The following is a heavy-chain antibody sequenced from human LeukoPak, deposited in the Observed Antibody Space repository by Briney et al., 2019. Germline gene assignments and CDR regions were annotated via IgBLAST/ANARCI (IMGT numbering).Heavy chain of an antibody. J-gene: IGHJ2*01. CDR2: IYYSGSI. CDR1: GGSISSGDYY. D-gene: IGHD4-17*01. Sequence: SETLSLTCTVSGGSISSGDYYWSWIRQPPGKGLEWIGYIYYSGSIYYNPSLKSRVTISVDTSKNQFSLKLSSVTAADTAVYYCARGELAVTTSPYWYFDLWGRGTLVTVSS. V-gene: IGHV4-30-4*08. CDR3: ARGELAVTTSPYWYFDL.